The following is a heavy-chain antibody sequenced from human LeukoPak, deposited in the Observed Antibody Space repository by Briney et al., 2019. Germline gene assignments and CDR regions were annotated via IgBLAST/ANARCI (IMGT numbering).Heavy chain of an antibody. CDR1: GSSISSDYY. V-gene: IGHV4-38-2*02. CDR2: VYRTGST. D-gene: IGHD5-12*01. Sequence: KSSETLSLTCTVAGSSISSDYYWGWIRQPPGKGLEWIGNVYRTGSTYYNPSLTSRVIISIDTSKNQISLNLTSVTAADAAVYYCARDLGYDGFDWAPWGQGTLVTVSS. J-gene: IGHJ5*02. CDR3: ARDLGYDGFDWAP.